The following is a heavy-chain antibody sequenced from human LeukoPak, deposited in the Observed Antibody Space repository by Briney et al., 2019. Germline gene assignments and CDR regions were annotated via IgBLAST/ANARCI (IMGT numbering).Heavy chain of an antibody. D-gene: IGHD3-10*02. CDR2: IRYA. J-gene: IGHJ6*04. V-gene: IGHV3-30*02. CDR1: GFTFSGYG. CDR3: AELGITMIGGV. Sequence: GGSLRLSCATSGFTFSGYGMHWVRQAPGKGLEWAAFIRYADSVKGRFTISRDKSKNTLYLQMNSLRAEDTAVYYCAELGITMIGGVWGKGTTVTISS.